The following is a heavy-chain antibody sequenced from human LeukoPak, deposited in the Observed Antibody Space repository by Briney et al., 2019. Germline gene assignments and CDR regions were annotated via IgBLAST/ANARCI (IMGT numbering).Heavy chain of an antibody. J-gene: IGHJ1*01. Sequence: GGSLRLSCAASGFTFSSYGMHWVRQAPGKGLEWVAFIRYDGSNRYYADSVKGRFTISRDNSKNTLYLQMNSLRAEDTAVYYCAKGIGSSWYTAEYFQHWGQGTLVTVSS. CDR2: IRYDGSNR. V-gene: IGHV3-30*02. CDR1: GFTFSSYG. D-gene: IGHD6-13*01. CDR3: AKGIGSSWYTAEYFQH.